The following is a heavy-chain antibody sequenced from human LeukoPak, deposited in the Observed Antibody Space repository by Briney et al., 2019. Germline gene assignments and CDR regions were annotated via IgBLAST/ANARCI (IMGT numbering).Heavy chain of an antibody. CDR2: IWYDGSNK. CDR1: GFTFSSYG. J-gene: IGHJ5*02. D-gene: IGHD3-22*01. V-gene: IGHV3-33*01. Sequence: PGRSLRLSCAASGFTFSSYGMHWVRQAPGKGLGWVAVIWYDGSNKYYADSVKGRFTISRDNSKNTLYLQMNSLRAEDTAVYYCARASYDSSGYYYNWFDPWGQGTLVTVSS. CDR3: ARASYDSSGYYYNWFDP.